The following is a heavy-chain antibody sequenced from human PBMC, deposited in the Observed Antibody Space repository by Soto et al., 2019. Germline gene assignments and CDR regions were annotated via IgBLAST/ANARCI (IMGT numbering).Heavy chain of an antibody. CDR2: IYYSGST. D-gene: IGHD1-26*01. CDR1: GGSISSYY. Sequence: QVQLQESGPGLVKPSETLSLTCTVSGGSISSYYWSWIRQPPGKGLEWIGYIYYSGSTNYNPSLKSRVTISVDTSKNQFSLKLSSVTAADTALYYCARVWGDGFDIWGQGTMVTVSS. CDR3: ARVWGDGFDI. J-gene: IGHJ3*02. V-gene: IGHV4-59*01.